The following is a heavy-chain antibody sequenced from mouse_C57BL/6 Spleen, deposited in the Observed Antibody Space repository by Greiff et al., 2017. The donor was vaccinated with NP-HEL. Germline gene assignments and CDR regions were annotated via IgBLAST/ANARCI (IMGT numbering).Heavy chain of an antibody. J-gene: IGHJ3*01. CDR2: IDPSDSYT. CDR1: GYTFTSYW. Sequence: QVQLQQPGAELVMPGALVKLSCKASGYTFTSYWMHWVKQRPGQGLEWIGEIDPSDSYTNYNQKFKGKSTLTVDKSSSTAYMQLSSLTSEDSAVYYCARGGLYYGSSYEGTYWGQGTLVTVSA. CDR3: ARGGLYYGSSYEGTY. D-gene: IGHD1-1*01. V-gene: IGHV1-69*01.